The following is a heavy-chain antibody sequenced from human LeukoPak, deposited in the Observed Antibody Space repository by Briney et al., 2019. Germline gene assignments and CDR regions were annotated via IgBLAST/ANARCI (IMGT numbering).Heavy chain of an antibody. CDR2: IYYSGST. CDR1: GGFISSSSYY. V-gene: IGHV4-39*07. Sequence: SETLSLTCTVSGGFISSSSYYWGWIRQPPGKGLEWIGSIYYSGSTYYNPSLKSRVTISVDTSKNQFSLKLSSVTAADTAVYYCARGGNTLRRYVVQWELLLDYWGQGTLVTVSS. CDR3: ARGGNTLRRYVVQWELLLDY. D-gene: IGHD1-26*01. J-gene: IGHJ4*02.